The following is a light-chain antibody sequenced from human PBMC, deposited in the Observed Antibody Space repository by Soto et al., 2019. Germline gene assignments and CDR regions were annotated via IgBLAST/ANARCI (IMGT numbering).Light chain of an antibody. CDR2: AND. CDR1: DSNVGINF. J-gene: IGLJ2*01. CDR3: QSYDNSLLAYV. V-gene: IGLV1-44*01. Sequence: QSVLTQPPSASATPGQRVTISCSGSDSNVGINFVYWYQQLPGTAPKLLIYANDDRPSGVPDRFSGSTSGTSASLAITGLQAEDAADYYCQSYDNSLLAYVFGGGTKLTVL.